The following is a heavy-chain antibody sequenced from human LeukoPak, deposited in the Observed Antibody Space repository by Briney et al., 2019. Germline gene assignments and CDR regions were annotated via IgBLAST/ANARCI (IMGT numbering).Heavy chain of an antibody. V-gene: IGHV1-18*01. CDR3: ARAADYYDSSGYYW. Sequence: ASVKVSCKASGYTFTSYGISWVRQAPGQGLEWMGWISAYNGNTNYAQKLQGRVTMTTDTSTSTAYMELRSLRSDDTAVYYCARAADYYDSSGYYWWGQGTLVTVSS. CDR2: ISAYNGNT. D-gene: IGHD3-22*01. J-gene: IGHJ4*02. CDR1: GYTFTSYG.